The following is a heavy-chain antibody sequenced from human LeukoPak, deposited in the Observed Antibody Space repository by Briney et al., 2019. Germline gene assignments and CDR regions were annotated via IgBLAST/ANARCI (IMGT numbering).Heavy chain of an antibody. J-gene: IGHJ3*02. V-gene: IGHV4-39*01. CDR2: IYHSGST. CDR3: ARQAPNYGGNSAHAFDI. Sequence: PSQTLSLTCTVSGGSISSGGYYWGWIRRPPGKGLEWIGSIYHSGSTYYNPSLKSRVTISVDTSKNQFSLKLSSVTAADTAVYYCARQAPNYGGNSAHAFDIWGQGTMVTVSS. D-gene: IGHD4-23*01. CDR1: GGSISSGGYY.